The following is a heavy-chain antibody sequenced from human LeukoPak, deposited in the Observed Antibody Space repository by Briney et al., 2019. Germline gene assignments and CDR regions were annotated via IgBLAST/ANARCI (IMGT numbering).Heavy chain of an antibody. J-gene: IGHJ6*03. CDR2: FDPEDGET. D-gene: IGHD3-16*01. V-gene: IGHV1-24*01. CDR1: GYTLTELS. Sequence: ASVKVSCKXSGYTLTELSMHWVRQAPGKGLEWMGGFDPEDGETIYAQKFQGRVTMTEDTSTDTAYMELSSLRSEDTAVYYCAIWPTGGYYYYMDVWGKGTTVTVSS. CDR3: AIWPTGGYYYYMDV.